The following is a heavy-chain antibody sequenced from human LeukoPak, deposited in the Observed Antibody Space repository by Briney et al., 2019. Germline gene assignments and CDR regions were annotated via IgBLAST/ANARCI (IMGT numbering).Heavy chain of an antibody. CDR2: INHSGST. Sequence: SETLSLTCAVYGGSFSGYYWSWIRQPPGKGLEWIGEINHSGSTNYNPSLKSRVTISVDTSKNQFSLKLSSVTAADTAVYCCAREVVKGPYYYGSGSYYKGPSYYYYGMDVWGQGTTVTVSS. V-gene: IGHV4-34*01. CDR1: GGSFSGYY. CDR3: AREVVKGPYYYGSGSYYKGPSYYYYGMDV. D-gene: IGHD3-10*01. J-gene: IGHJ6*02.